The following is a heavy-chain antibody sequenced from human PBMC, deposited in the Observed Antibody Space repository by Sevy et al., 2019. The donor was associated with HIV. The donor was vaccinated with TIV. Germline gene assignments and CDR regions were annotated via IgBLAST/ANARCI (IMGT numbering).Heavy chain of an antibody. V-gene: IGHV4-30-4*01. Sequence: SETLSLTCSVSGGSISSGDYYWTWMRQSPGKGLEWIGYIYYSGITYYNPSLKSRVIISIDTVKNQFSLKLSSVTAADTAVYYCARYCTRTGPHNWFDPWGQGTLVTVSS. D-gene: IGHD2-2*01. J-gene: IGHJ5*02. CDR3: ARYCTRTGPHNWFDP. CDR1: GGSISSGDYY. CDR2: IYYSGIT.